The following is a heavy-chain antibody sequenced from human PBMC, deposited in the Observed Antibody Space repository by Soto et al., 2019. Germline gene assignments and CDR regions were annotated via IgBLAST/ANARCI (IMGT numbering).Heavy chain of an antibody. CDR3: AKDSSFIVATTALDY. CDR1: GFTFRSYA. D-gene: IGHD5-12*01. J-gene: IGHJ4*02. V-gene: IGHV3-30*18. Sequence: GGSLRLSCATSGFTFRSYAMHWVRQTRGKGPEWVAVIRYNGSNKYYADSVKGRFTISRDNSKNTLYLQMNSLRAEDTAVYYCAKDSSFIVATTALDYWGQGTLVTVSS. CDR2: IRYNGSNK.